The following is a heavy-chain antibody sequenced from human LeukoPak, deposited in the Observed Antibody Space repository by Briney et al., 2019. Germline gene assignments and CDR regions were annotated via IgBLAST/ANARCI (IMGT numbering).Heavy chain of an antibody. CDR3: SRYNTFNRGFSAVDY. D-gene: IGHD3-10*01. V-gene: IGHV4-59*13. CDR1: GGSITNYH. CDR2: PSNSGRT. J-gene: IGHJ4*02. Sequence: PSETLSLTCRVSGGSITNYHWSWIRQSPGKGLEWIGFPSNSGRTYYSASHGSRIAISADTTNNHNSLKLRSVTAADTALYYCSRYNTFNRGFSAVDYWGQGTRVTVSS.